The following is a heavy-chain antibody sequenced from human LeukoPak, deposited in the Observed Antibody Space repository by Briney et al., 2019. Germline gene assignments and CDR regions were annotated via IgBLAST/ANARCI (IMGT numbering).Heavy chain of an antibody. J-gene: IGHJ3*02. CDR2: IYPGDSDT. CDR3: ARSKIFGVVIMFDAFDI. Sequence: GESLKISCKGSGYSFTSYWIGWVRQMPGKGLEWMGIIYPGDSDTRYSPSFQGQVTISADKSISTAYLQWSSLKVSDTAMYYCARSKIFGVVIMFDAFDIWGQGTMVTVSS. CDR1: GYSFTSYW. V-gene: IGHV5-51*01. D-gene: IGHD3-3*01.